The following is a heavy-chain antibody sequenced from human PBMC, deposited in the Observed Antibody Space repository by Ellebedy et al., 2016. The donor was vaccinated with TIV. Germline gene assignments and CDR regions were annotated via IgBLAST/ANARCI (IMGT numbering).Heavy chain of an antibody. J-gene: IGHJ4*02. CDR2: INPNNDNT. Sequence: AASVKVSCKASGYTFTSYGISWVRQAPGQGLEWMGWINPNNDNTRYAQKLQGRVTMTTDTSTSTGYMELRSLRSDDTAVFYCARDGSSSYYTDWGQGTLVTVSS. D-gene: IGHD3-22*01. CDR1: GYTFTSYG. CDR3: ARDGSSSYYTD. V-gene: IGHV1-18*04.